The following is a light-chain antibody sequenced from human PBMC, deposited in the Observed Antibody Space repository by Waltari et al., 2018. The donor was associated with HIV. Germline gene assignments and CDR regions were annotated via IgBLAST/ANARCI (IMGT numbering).Light chain of an antibody. CDR2: RDY. CDR1: SSNVGSKP. V-gene: IGLV1-47*01. J-gene: IGLJ1*01. Sequence: CPGSSSNVGSKPVYWFQQVSGTAPKLLIYRDYQRRSGIPDRFSGSKSGASASLTISCLRSEDEADYYCVAWDDSLSGYVFGTGTKVSVL. CDR3: VAWDDSLSGYV.